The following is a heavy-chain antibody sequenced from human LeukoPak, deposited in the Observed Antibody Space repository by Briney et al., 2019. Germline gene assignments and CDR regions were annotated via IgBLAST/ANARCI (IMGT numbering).Heavy chain of an antibody. J-gene: IGHJ4*02. CDR3: ARDLLSQGSSWSLRDY. Sequence: GGSLRLSCVASGFTFSSYWMSWVRQAPGKGLEWVANIKQDGSEKYYVDSVKGRFTISRDNSKNTLYLQMNSLRAEDTAVYYCARDLLSQGSSWSLRDYWGQGTLVTVSS. CDR2: IKQDGSEK. CDR1: GFTFSSYW. D-gene: IGHD6-13*01. V-gene: IGHV3-7*01.